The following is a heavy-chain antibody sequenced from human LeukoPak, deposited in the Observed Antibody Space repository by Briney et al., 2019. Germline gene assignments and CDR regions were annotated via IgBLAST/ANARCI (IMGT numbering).Heavy chain of an antibody. Sequence: GESLKISCKGSGYSFRSYWFGWVRQMPGKGLEWMGIIYAGDSDTRYSPSFQGQVTISADKSISTAYLQWSSLKASDTALYFCARLSITNSLHVYYFDFWGQGTLVSLST. CDR2: IYAGDSDT. CDR1: GYSFRSYW. J-gene: IGHJ4*02. D-gene: IGHD1-20*01. V-gene: IGHV5-51*01. CDR3: ARLSITNSLHVYYFDF.